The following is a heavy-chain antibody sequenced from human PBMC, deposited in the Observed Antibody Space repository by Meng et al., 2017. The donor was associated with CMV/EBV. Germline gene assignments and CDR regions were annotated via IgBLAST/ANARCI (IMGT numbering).Heavy chain of an antibody. D-gene: IGHD5-12*01. Sequence: GESLKISCAASGFTVSSNYMSWVRQAPGKGLEWVSGINWNGGSTGYADSVKGRFTISRDNAKNSLYLQMNSLRAEDTALYYCARGVGGYEDFNYFDYWGQGTLVTVSS. CDR1: GFTVSSNY. CDR3: ARGVGGYEDFNYFDY. J-gene: IGHJ4*02. V-gene: IGHV3-20*04. CDR2: INWNGGST.